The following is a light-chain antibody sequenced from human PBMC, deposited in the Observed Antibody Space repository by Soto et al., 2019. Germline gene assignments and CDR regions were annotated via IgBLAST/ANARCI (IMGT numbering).Light chain of an antibody. J-gene: IGKJ1*01. CDR2: GAS. V-gene: IGKV3-15*01. CDR1: QSVSSS. CDR3: QQYNNWPRT. Sequence: EIVMTQSPATLSVSPGERATLSCRASQSVSSSLAWFQQKPGQAPRLLIYGASTRATGIPARFSGSGSGTECTLTISSLQSEDFAVYYCQQYNNWPRTFGQGTKVEIK.